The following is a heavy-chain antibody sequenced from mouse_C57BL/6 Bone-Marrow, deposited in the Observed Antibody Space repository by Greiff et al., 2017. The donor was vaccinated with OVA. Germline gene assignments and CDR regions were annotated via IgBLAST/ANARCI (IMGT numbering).Heavy chain of an antibody. V-gene: IGHV1-53*01. CDR2: INPNNGGT. Sequence: QVQLQQPGTELVKPGASVKLSCKASGYTFTSYWMHWVKQRPGPGLEWIGDINPNNGGTSYNQKFKGKATLTVDKSSSTAYMELRSLTSEDSAVYYGARGAITTVEAWFAYWGQGTLVTVSA. J-gene: IGHJ3*01. CDR1: GYTFTSYW. CDR3: ARGAITTVEAWFAY. D-gene: IGHD1-1*01.